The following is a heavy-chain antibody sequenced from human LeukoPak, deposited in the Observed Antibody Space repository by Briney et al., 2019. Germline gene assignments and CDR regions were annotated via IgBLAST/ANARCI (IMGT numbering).Heavy chain of an antibody. J-gene: IGHJ4*02. Sequence: PSETLSLTCTVAGGSISSSSYYWGWIRQPPGTGLEWIGSIYNSGSTYYNPSLKSRVTISVDTSKNQFSLKLSSVTAADTAVYYCARLTMVRGVHFSDYWGRGTLVTVSS. CDR3: ARLTMVRGVHFSDY. V-gene: IGHV4-39*01. CDR2: IYNSGST. CDR1: GGSISSSSYY. D-gene: IGHD3-10*01.